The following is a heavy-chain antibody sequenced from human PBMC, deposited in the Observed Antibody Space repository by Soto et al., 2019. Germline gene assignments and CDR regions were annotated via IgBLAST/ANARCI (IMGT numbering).Heavy chain of an antibody. V-gene: IGHV1-8*01. CDR1: GYTFTEYD. Sequence: QVQVVQSRAEVKKPGASVKVSCKTSGYTFTEYDINWVRQAPGQGLEYMGWVSPEKRNAGYAPQFRGRVSMTADTSINTVYLELTTLTYEDTAVYYCEVTTGYWGQGTMVTVSS. D-gene: IGHD4-17*01. J-gene: IGHJ4*02. CDR2: VSPEKRNA. CDR3: EVTTGY.